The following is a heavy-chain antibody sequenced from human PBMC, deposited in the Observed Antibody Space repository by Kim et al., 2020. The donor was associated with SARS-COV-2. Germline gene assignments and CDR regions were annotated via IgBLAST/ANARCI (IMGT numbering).Heavy chain of an antibody. D-gene: IGHD3-10*01. CDR2: IKTYVYGATP. J-gene: IGHJ4*02. CDR1: GFIFRNAY. CDR3: NTDHDGSGAYYVAPIS. V-gene: IGHV3-15*01. Sequence: GGSLRLSCAASGFIFRNAYMNWVRQAPGKGLEWVGRIKTYVYGATPDYSEPVKDRFTISRDDSKNTVYVQMNNLKIEDTGVYYCNTDHDGSGAYYVAPISWGQGTVVTVSS.